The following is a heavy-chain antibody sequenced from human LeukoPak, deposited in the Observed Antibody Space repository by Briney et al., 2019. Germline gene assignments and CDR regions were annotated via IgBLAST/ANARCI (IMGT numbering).Heavy chain of an antibody. CDR1: GFTFDEYA. J-gene: IGHJ4*02. D-gene: IGHD1-26*01. Sequence: GGSLRLSCAASGFTFDEYAMHWVRQAPGKGLEWVSGISWNSGSIGYADSVKGRFTISRDNAKNSLYLQMNSLRAEDTALYYCAKDIGGTTPDYWGQGTLVTVSS. CDR3: AKDIGGTTPDY. V-gene: IGHV3-9*01. CDR2: ISWNSGSI.